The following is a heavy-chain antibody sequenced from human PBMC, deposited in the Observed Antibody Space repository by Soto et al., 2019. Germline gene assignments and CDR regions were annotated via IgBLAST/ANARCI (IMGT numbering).Heavy chain of an antibody. V-gene: IGHV1-8*01. J-gene: IGHJ6*02. Sequence: ASVKVSFKASGYTFTSYDINWVRQATGQGLEWMGWMNPNSGNTGYAQKFQGRVTMTRNTSISTAYMELSSLRSEDTAVYYCASLYGGITIFGVVRYGMDFWGQGTTVTVSS. CDR3: ASLYGGITIFGVVRYGMDF. CDR1: GYTFTSYD. D-gene: IGHD3-3*01. CDR2: MNPNSGNT.